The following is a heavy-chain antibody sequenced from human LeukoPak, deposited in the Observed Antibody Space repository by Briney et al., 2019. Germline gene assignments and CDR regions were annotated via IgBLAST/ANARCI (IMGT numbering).Heavy chain of an antibody. D-gene: IGHD3-3*01. V-gene: IGHV7-4-1*02. J-gene: IGHJ3*02. CDR3: ATDIRWGAFDI. Sequence: ASVKVSCKASGYTFTSYGISWVRQAPGQGLEWMGWINTNTGNPTYAQGFTGRFVFSLDTSVSTAYLQISSLKAEDTAVYYCATDIRWGAFDIWGQGIMVTVSS. CDR1: GYTFTSYG. CDR2: INTNTGNP.